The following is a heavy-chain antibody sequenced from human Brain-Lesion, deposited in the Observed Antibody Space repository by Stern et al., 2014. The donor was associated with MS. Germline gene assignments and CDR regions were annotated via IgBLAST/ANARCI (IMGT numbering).Heavy chain of an antibody. V-gene: IGHV1-2*04. J-gene: IGHJ4*02. CDR2: INPKSGGT. CDR1: GYTFTGYY. D-gene: IGHD3-22*01. Sequence: QMQLVQSGAEVKKPGASVKVSCKASGYTFTGYYMHWVRQAPGQGLERMGWINPKSGGTNYAQKFQGWVTMTRDTSINTAYMELSRLRSDDMAVYYCATYYYDSTGYNDFWGQGTLVTVSS. CDR3: ATYYYDSTGYNDF.